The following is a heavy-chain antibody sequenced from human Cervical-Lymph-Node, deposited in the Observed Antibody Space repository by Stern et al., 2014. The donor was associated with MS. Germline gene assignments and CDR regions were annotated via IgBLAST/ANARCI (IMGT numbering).Heavy chain of an antibody. CDR1: GYTLTEMA. Sequence: VQLVESGAEVKKPGASVKVSCKVSGYTLTEMAMHWVRQAPGKGLEWMGGYDPQHGEPVYAQKSQGRVTMAEDRSTDTAYMELTSLRSDDTAVYYCATHRGRVTYYYGLDVWGQGTTVTVSS. J-gene: IGHJ6*02. V-gene: IGHV1-24*01. D-gene: IGHD2-21*02. CDR2: YDPQHGEP. CDR3: ATHRGRVTYYYGLDV.